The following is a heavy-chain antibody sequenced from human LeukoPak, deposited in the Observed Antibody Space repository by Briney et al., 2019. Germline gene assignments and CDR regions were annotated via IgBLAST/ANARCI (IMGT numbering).Heavy chain of an antibody. CDR1: GGSISSGSYY. J-gene: IGHJ6*04. CDR2: IYTSGST. D-gene: IGHD3-10*01. V-gene: IGHV4-61*02. CDR3: ARLRGLDMDV. Sequence: SQTLSLTCTVSGGSISSGSYYWSWIRQPAGKGLEWIGRIYTSGSTNYNPSLKSRVTISVDTSKNQFSLKLSSVTAADTAVYYCARLRGLDMDVWGKGTTVTVSS.